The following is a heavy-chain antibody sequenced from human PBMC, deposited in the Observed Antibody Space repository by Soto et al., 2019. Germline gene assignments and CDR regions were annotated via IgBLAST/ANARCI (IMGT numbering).Heavy chain of an antibody. CDR1: GYTFSSYG. V-gene: IGHV1-18*01. Sequence: QGQLVQSGGEVKKPGASVKVSCKASGYTFSSYGISWVRQAPGQGLEWMGWISGYNGKTNYAQKVQDRVTMTTDTPXRTVCREVGSLMTDDTAVYDCARDGAGPDDYSGMDIWGQGTPVTVSS. CDR3: ARDGAGPDDYSGMDI. J-gene: IGHJ6*02. CDR2: ISGYNGKT. D-gene: IGHD4-17*01.